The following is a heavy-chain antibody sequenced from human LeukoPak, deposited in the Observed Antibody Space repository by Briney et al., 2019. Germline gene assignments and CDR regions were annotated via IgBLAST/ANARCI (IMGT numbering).Heavy chain of an antibody. Sequence: SETLSLTCTVSGGSISSSSYYWGWIRQPPGKGLEWIGSIYYSGSTYYNPSLKSRITISVDTSKNQFSLKLTSVTAADTAVYYCARQLVRGVSGLDYWGQGTLVTVSS. CDR3: ARQLVRGVSGLDY. CDR2: IYYSGST. J-gene: IGHJ4*02. V-gene: IGHV4-39*07. D-gene: IGHD3-10*01. CDR1: GGSISSSSYY.